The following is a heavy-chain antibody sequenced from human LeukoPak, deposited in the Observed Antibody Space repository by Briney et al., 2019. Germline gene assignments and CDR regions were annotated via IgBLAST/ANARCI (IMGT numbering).Heavy chain of an antibody. CDR2: ISGSGGST. D-gene: IGHD2-2*01. Sequence: PGGSLRLSCAASGFTFSSYAMSWVRQAPGKGLEWVSAISGSGGSTYYADSVKGRFTISRDNSKNTLYLQMNSLRAEDTAVYYCAKAPWEYQLFHYFDYWGQGTLVTVSS. CDR3: AKAPWEYQLFHYFDY. J-gene: IGHJ4*02. CDR1: GFTFSSYA. V-gene: IGHV3-23*01.